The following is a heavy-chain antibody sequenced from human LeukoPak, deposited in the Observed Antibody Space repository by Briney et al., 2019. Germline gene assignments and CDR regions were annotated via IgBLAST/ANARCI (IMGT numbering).Heavy chain of an antibody. CDR3: ASGYCSSGRCYGDY. V-gene: IGHV3-7*01. J-gene: IGHJ4*02. D-gene: IGHD2-15*01. CDR2: IKQDGSEK. CDR1: GFTFSSYW. Sequence: GGSLRLSCAASGFTFSSYWMSWVRQAPGKGLEWVANIKQDGSEKYYVDSVKGRFTISRDNAKNSLYLQMNSLRAEDTAVYYCASGYCSSGRCYGDYWGLGTLVTVSS.